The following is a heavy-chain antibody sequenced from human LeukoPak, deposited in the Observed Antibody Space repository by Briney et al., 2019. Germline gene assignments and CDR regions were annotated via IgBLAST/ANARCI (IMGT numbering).Heavy chain of an antibody. V-gene: IGHV4-59*01. CDR2: IYYSGST. CDR3: ARDSADCSSTGCYSHYMDV. CDR1: GGSISSYY. Sequence: SETLSLTCTVSGGSISSYYWSWIRQPPGKGLEWIGYIYYSGSTNYNPSLKSRVTISVDTSKNQFSLKLSSVTAADTAVYYCARDSADCSSTGCYSHYMDVWGKGTTVTVSS. J-gene: IGHJ6*03. D-gene: IGHD2-2*02.